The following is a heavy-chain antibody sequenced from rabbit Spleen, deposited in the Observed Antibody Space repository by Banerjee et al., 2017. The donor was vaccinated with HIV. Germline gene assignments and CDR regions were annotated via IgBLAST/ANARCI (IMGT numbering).Heavy chain of an antibody. V-gene: IGHV1S7*01. D-gene: IGHD3-1*01. CDR3: ARDLASVVGWNFNL. CDR2: IYPVFGIT. J-gene: IGHJ4*01. Sequence: QSLEETGGGLVQPGGSLTLSCKVSGFTISSYNMGWVRQAPGKGLEWIGDIYPVFGITNYANSVKGRFSISSDNAQNTVDLQMNSLTAADTATYFCARDLASVVGWNFNLWGPGTLVTVS. CDR1: GFTISSYN.